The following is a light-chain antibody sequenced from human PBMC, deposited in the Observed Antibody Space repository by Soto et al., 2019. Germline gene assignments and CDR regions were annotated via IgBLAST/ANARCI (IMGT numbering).Light chain of an antibody. V-gene: IGLV2-14*03. CDR3: NSYTSSSTPYV. CDR2: DVS. CDR1: SSDVGDYNY. Sequence: QSVLTQPASVSGSPGQSITISCTGTSSDVGDYNYVSWYQHHPGKAPKLMIYDVSNRPSGVSIRFSGSKSGNTASLTISGLQAEDEADYYCNSYTSSSTPYVFGTGTKVTVL. J-gene: IGLJ1*01.